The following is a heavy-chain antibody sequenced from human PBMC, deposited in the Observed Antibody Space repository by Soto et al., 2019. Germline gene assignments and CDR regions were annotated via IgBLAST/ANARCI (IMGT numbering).Heavy chain of an antibody. V-gene: IGHV3-48*03. J-gene: IGHJ5*02. CDR2: ISSSGNTK. D-gene: IGHD2-2*02. Sequence: GGSLRRSCAASVFTLNGYEVIWVRQAPGKGLEWVSYISSSGNTKFYADSVKGRFTISRDNAKNSLYLQMNSLRAEDTAVYYCARSFCSTTTCYTGVYWFDPWGQGTRVTVSS. CDR3: ARSFCSTTTCYTGVYWFDP. CDR1: VFTLNGYE.